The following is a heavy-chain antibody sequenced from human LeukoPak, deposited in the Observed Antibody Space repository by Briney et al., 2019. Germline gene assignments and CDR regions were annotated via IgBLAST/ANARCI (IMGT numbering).Heavy chain of an antibody. V-gene: IGHV1-2*02. D-gene: IGHD6-19*01. CDR2: INPNSGGT. J-gene: IGHJ4*02. Sequence: ASVKVSCKASGYTFTSYYMHWVRQAPGQGLEWMGWINPNSGGTNYAQKFQGRVTMTRDTSISTAYMELSRLRSDDTAVYYCARVRVTVAGTGGTFDYWGQGTLVTVSS. CDR1: GYTFTSYY. CDR3: ARVRVTVAGTGGTFDY.